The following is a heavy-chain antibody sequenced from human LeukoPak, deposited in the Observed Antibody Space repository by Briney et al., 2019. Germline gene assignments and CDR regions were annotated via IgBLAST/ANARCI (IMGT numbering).Heavy chain of an antibody. V-gene: IGHV3-48*01. D-gene: IGHD3-16*02. J-gene: IGHJ4*02. CDR2: ISSSSSTI. CDR3: ARDMITFGGVIVSSFDY. Sequence: PGGSLRLSCAASGFTFSSYSMNWVRQARGKGLEWVSYISSSSSTIYYADSVKGRFTISRDNAKNSLYLQMNSLRAEDTAVYYCARDMITFGGVIVSSFDYWGQGTLVTVSS. CDR1: GFTFSSYS.